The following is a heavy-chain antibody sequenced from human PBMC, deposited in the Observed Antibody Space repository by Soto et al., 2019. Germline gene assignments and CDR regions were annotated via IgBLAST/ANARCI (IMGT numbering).Heavy chain of an antibody. V-gene: IGHV1-18*01. CDR2: ISAHNGVT. D-gene: IGHD3-3*01. Sequence: QVQLVQSGTEVKKPGASVRVSCKASGYKFTNFAITWVRRAPGQGLEWVGWISAHNGVTNYAEKVQGRVIMTTDTPTGPAYMALRGLRSEETAVYYWARVGGAMFGVGIDASHYYYGMDVWGQGTTITVSS. CDR3: ARVGGAMFGVGIDASHYYYGMDV. J-gene: IGHJ6*02. CDR1: GYKFTNFA.